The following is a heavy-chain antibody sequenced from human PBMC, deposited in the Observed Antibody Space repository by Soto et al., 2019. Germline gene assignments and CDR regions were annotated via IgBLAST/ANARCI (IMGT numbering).Heavy chain of an antibody. CDR3: ARGDGFGELFARKTYYYGMDV. V-gene: IGHV5-51*01. CDR2: IYPGDSDT. J-gene: IGHJ6*02. CDR1: GYSFTSYW. Sequence: LGESLKISCKGSGYSFTSYWIGWVRQMPGKGLEWMGIIYPGDSDTRYSPSFQGQVTISADKSISTAYLQWSSLKASDTAMYYCARGDGFGELFARKTYYYGMDVWGQGTTVTVSS. D-gene: IGHD3-10*01.